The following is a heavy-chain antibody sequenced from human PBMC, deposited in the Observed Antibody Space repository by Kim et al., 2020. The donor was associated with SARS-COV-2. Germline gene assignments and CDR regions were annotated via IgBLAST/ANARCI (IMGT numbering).Heavy chain of an antibody. CDR3: AKGKGASTVTTSDY. Sequence: GGSLRLSCAASGFTFGDYAMHWVRQAPGKGLEWVSGISWNSGSIGYADSVKGRFTISRDNAKNSLYLQMNSLRAEDTALYYCAKGKGASTVTTSDYWGQGTLVTVSS. CDR1: GFTFGDYA. J-gene: IGHJ4*02. D-gene: IGHD4-17*01. V-gene: IGHV3-9*01. CDR2: ISWNSGSI.